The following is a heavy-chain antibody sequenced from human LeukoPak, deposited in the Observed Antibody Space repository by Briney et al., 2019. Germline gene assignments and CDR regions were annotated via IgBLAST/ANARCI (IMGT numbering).Heavy chain of an antibody. D-gene: IGHD3-16*01. Sequence: PGGSLRLSCAASGFTFSSYEMNWVRQAPGKGLEWVANIKQDGSEKYYVDSVKGRFTISRDNAKNSLYLQMNSLRAEDTAVYYCARTMGDWFDPWGQGTLVTVSS. CDR2: IKQDGSEK. CDR3: ARTMGDWFDP. CDR1: GFTFSSYE. J-gene: IGHJ5*02. V-gene: IGHV3-7*01.